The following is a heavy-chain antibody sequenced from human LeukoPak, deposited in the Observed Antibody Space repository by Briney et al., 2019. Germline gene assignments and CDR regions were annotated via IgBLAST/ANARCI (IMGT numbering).Heavy chain of an antibody. CDR1: GGTFSSYA. J-gene: IGHJ4*02. CDR2: IIPIFGTP. Sequence: SVKVSCKASGGTFSSYAISWVRQAPGQGLQWMGGIIPIFGTPDYAQQFQGRVTITADESTSTAYMDLSSLRSEDTAVYYCATGGPTASSGYDYWGQGTLVTVSS. CDR3: ATGGPTASSGYDY. V-gene: IGHV1-69*13. D-gene: IGHD3-22*01.